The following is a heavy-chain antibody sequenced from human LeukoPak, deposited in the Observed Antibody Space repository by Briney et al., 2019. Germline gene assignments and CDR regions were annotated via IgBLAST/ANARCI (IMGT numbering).Heavy chain of an antibody. Sequence: TGGSLRLSCAASGFTFSTYSMNWVRQAPGKGLEWVSFISSYYSTIYYADSVKGRFTISRDNANNSLYLQMNSLRAEDTAVYYCARELAAGTPHYFDYWGQGTLVTVSS. CDR2: ISSYYSTI. CDR1: GFTFSTYS. D-gene: IGHD6-13*01. CDR3: ARELAAGTPHYFDY. V-gene: IGHV3-48*04. J-gene: IGHJ4*02.